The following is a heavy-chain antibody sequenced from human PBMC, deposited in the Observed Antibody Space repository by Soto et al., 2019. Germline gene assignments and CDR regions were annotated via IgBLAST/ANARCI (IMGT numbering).Heavy chain of an antibody. CDR2: ISSSSSYT. D-gene: IGHD3-10*01. Sequence: GGSLRLSCAASGFTFSDYYMSWIRQAPGKGLEWVSYISSSSSYTNYADSVKGRFTISRDNAKNSLYLQMNSLRAEDTAVYYCARDRERGVYYFDYWGQGTLVTVSS. V-gene: IGHV3-11*06. CDR1: GFTFSDYY. CDR3: ARDRERGVYYFDY. J-gene: IGHJ4*02.